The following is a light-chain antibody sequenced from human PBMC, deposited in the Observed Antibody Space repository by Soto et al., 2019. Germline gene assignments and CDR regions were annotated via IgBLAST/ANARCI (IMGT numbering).Light chain of an antibody. CDR1: SSDVGGYNY. Sequence: QSALTQPASVSGSPGQSITISCTGTSSDVGGYNYVSWYQQHPGKAPKLMIYEVSHRPSGVSNRFSGSKSGNTASLTISGLQAEDEADYYCSSYTSSTTPVFGGGTKLTV. J-gene: IGLJ2*01. V-gene: IGLV2-14*01. CDR3: SSYTSSTTPV. CDR2: EVS.